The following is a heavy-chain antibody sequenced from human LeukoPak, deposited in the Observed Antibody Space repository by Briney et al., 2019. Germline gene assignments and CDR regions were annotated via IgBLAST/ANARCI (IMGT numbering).Heavy chain of an antibody. CDR2: INPNSGGT. J-gene: IGHJ4*02. D-gene: IGHD3-9*01. CDR3: ARSPHILTGENFDY. CDR1: GYTFTSHG. Sequence: ASVKVSCKASGYTFTSHGFTWVRQAPGQGLEWMGWINPNSGGTNYAQKFQDRVTMTRDTSITTAYMEMSRLRSDDTALYYCARSPHILTGENFDYWGQGTLVTVSS. V-gene: IGHV1-2*02.